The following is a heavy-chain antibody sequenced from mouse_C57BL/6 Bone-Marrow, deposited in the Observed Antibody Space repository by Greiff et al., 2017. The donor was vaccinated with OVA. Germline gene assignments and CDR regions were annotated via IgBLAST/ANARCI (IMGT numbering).Heavy chain of an antibody. D-gene: IGHD2-3*01. CDR2: IDPEDGDT. CDR3: TRGLYDGYPWFAY. Sequence: VQLKDSGAELVRPGASVKLSCTASGFNIKDYYMHWVKQRPEQGLEWIGRIDPEDGDTEYAPKFQGKATMTADTSSNTAYLQLSSLTSEDTAVYYCTRGLYDGYPWFAYWGQGTLVTVSA. J-gene: IGHJ3*01. CDR1: GFNIKDYY. V-gene: IGHV14-1*01.